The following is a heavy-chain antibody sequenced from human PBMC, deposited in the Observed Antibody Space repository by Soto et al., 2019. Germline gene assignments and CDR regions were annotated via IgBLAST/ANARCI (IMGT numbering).Heavy chain of an antibody. CDR2: IYYSGST. Sequence: SETLSLTCTVSGGSIGSSSYYWGWIRQPPGKGREGIGCIYYSGSTNYNPSLKSRVTISVDTSKNQFSLKLSSVTAADTAVYYCARGYYDFWSGYKSDYYYYMDVWGKGTTVTVSS. CDR1: GGSIGSSSYY. V-gene: IGHV4-39*07. CDR3: ARGYYDFWSGYKSDYYYYMDV. D-gene: IGHD3-3*01. J-gene: IGHJ6*03.